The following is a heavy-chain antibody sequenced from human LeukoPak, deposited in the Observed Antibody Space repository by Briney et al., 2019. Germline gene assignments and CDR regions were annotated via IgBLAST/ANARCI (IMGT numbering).Heavy chain of an antibody. J-gene: IGHJ6*04. CDR3: AKVSVTTLMDV. CDR2: IGSSGGDI. Sequence: GGSLRLSCAASGFTFSDYYMSWIRQAPGKGLEWVSYIGSSGGDIKYADSVKGRFTISRDNAKNSLYLQMNRLRADDTAVYYCAKVSVTTLMDVWGKGTTVTVSS. CDR1: GFTFSDYY. D-gene: IGHD4-17*01. V-gene: IGHV3-11*04.